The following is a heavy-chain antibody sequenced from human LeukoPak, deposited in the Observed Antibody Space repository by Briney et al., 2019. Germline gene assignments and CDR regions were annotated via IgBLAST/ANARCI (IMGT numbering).Heavy chain of an antibody. CDR3: ARDLRDRTPGQYCSGGSCYSGGYYYYYYGMDV. Sequence: PSETLSLTCTVSGGSISSSSYYWGWIRQPPGKGLEWIGSIYYSGSTYYNPSLKSRVTISVDTSKNQFSLKLSSVTAADTAVYYCARDLRDRTPGQYCSGGSCYSGGYYYYYYGMDVWGQGTTVTVSS. D-gene: IGHD2-15*01. V-gene: IGHV4-39*07. J-gene: IGHJ6*02. CDR2: IYYSGST. CDR1: GGSISSSSYY.